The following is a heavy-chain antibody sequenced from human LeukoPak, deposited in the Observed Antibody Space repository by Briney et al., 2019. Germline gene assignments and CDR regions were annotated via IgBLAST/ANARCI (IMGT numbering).Heavy chain of an antibody. V-gene: IGHV1-2*02. J-gene: IGHJ4*02. CDR2: INPNSGGT. Sequence: ASVKVSCKASGYTFTGSYMHWVRQAPGQGLEWMGWINPNSGGTNYAQKFQGRVTMTRNTSISTAYMELSSLRSEDTAVYYCARGPDYGDYYDYWGQGTLVTVSS. D-gene: IGHD4-17*01. CDR3: ARGPDYGDYYDY. CDR1: GYTFTGSY.